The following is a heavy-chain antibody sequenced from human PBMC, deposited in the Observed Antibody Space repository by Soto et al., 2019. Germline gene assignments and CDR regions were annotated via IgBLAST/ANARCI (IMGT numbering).Heavy chain of an antibody. Sequence: EVQLLESGGGLVQPGGSLRLSCAASGFTFSSYAMSWVRQAPGKGLEWVSAISGSGGSTYYADSVKGRFTISRDNSKTTLHLQMTSLRAEDTAVYYWAKFRSSGDHEGFDYWGQGTLVTVSS. D-gene: IGHD2-15*01. CDR3: AKFRSSGDHEGFDY. CDR1: GFTFSSYA. V-gene: IGHV3-23*01. CDR2: ISGSGGST. J-gene: IGHJ4*02.